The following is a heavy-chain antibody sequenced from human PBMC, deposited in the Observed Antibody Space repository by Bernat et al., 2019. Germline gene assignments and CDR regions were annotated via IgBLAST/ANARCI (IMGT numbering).Heavy chain of an antibody. D-gene: IGHD1-26*01. CDR2: ISSSGSTI. CDR1: GFTFSDYY. V-gene: IGHV3-11*01. Sequence: QVQLVESGGGLVKPGGSLRLSCAASGFTFSDYYMSWIRQAPGKGLEWVSYISSSGSTIYSAAAVKGRFPISRDNAKNSLYIQMNSLRAEDTAVYYCARVVGATTSRYYFDYWGQGTLVTVSS. CDR3: ARVVGATTSRYYFDY. J-gene: IGHJ4*02.